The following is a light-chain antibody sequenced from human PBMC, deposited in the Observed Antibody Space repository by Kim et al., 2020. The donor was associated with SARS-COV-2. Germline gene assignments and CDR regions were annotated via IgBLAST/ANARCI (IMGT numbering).Light chain of an antibody. CDR1: KLGDKY. Sequence: VSPGQTASITCSEHKLGDKYAGWYQQKPGQSPVLVIYQDSKRPSGIPERFSGSNSGNTATLTISGTQAMDEADYYCQAWDSSTEVFGTGTKVTVL. J-gene: IGLJ1*01. CDR3: QAWDSSTEV. V-gene: IGLV3-1*01. CDR2: QDS.